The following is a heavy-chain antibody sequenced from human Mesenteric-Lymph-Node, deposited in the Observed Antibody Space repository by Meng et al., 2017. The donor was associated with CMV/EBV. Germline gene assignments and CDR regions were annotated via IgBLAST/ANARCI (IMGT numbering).Heavy chain of an antibody. CDR2: VIPILHIS. V-gene: IGHV1-69*04. Sequence: GTSNRKSLSWGPASPGQGLEWMGRVIPILHISNYAPKFEGRVTITADESTRIVYMELSSLTSEDTAVFYCARDPAGIGVTGGHFDSWGQGTLVTVSS. CDR1: GTSNRKS. D-gene: IGHD2-21*02. CDR3: ARDPAGIGVTGGHFDS. J-gene: IGHJ4*02.